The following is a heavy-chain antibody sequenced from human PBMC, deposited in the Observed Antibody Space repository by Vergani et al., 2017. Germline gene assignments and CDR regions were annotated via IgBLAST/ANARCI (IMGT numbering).Heavy chain of an antibody. CDR2: FSGSGGST. D-gene: IGHD4-23*01. CDR3: ARDRLVYDYGGNSGAFDI. Sequence: EVQLLESGGGLVQPGGSLRLSWAALGFPFSSFAMSWARQAPGKGLEWVSAFSGSGGSTYYAASVKGRFTTSRDNSKNTLYLQMNSLRAEDTAVYYCARDRLVYDYGGNSGAFDIWGQGTMVTV. J-gene: IGHJ3*02. V-gene: IGHV3-23*01. CDR1: GFPFSSFA.